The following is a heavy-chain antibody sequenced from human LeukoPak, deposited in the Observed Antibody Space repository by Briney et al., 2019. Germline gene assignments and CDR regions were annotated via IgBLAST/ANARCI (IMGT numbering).Heavy chain of an antibody. J-gene: IGHJ5*02. CDR1: GYTFTSYY. Sequence: GASVKVSCKASGYTFTSYYMHWVRQAPGQGLEWMGIINPSGGSTSYAQKFQGRVTITTDESTSTAYMELSSLRSEDTAVYYCARSSGNWFDPWGQGTLVTVSS. D-gene: IGHD6-25*01. V-gene: IGHV1-46*01. CDR3: ARSSGNWFDP. CDR2: INPSGGST.